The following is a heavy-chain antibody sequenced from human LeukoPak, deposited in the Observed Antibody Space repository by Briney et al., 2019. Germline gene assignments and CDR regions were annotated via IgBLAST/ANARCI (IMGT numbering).Heavy chain of an antibody. Sequence: SETLSLTCTVSGGSISSSSYYWGWIRQPPGKGLEWIGSIYYSGSTYYNPSLKSRVTISVDTSKNQFSLKLSSVTAADTAVYYCARPYGTWYFDLWGRGTLVTVSS. D-gene: IGHD3-10*01. CDR3: ARPYGTWYFDL. CDR1: GGSISSSSYY. CDR2: IYYSGST. J-gene: IGHJ2*01. V-gene: IGHV4-39*07.